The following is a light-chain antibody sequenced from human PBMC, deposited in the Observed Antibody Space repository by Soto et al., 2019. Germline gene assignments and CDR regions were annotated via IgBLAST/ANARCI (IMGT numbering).Light chain of an antibody. CDR1: QSISSSF. CDR2: AAS. Sequence: ESVVTQSPGTLSLSPGDKATLSCRASQSISSSFLSWYQQKSGQAPRLLIYAASSRATGVPDRFSGGGSGTDFSLAIRRLEPEDFAVYYCQQYGGSPPYTFGQGTRLEI. J-gene: IGKJ2*01. CDR3: QQYGGSPPYT. V-gene: IGKV3-20*01.